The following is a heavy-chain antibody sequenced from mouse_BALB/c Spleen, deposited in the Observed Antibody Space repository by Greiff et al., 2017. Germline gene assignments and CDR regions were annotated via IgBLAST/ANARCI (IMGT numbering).Heavy chain of an antibody. CDR3: ARGEVYYGSSPSMAMDY. CDR2: IFPGSGST. V-gene: IGHV1-9*01. J-gene: IGHJ4*01. D-gene: IGHD1-1*01. Sequence: VQLQQSGAELMKPGASVKISCKASGYTFSSYWIEWVKQRPGHGLEWIGEIFPGSGSTNYTEKFKGKATFTADTSSNTAYMQLSSLTSEDSAVYYCARGEVYYGSSPSMAMDYWGQGTSVTVSS. CDR1: GYTFSSYW.